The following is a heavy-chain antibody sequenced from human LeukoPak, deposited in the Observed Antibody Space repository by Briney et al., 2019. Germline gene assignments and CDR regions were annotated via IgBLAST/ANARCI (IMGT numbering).Heavy chain of an antibody. CDR2: IYTSGSS. D-gene: IGHD1/OR15-1a*01. J-gene: IGHJ4*02. CDR3: ARTGPGNTFDY. V-gene: IGHV4-4*07. Sequence: SGTVSLTCTVSGGSISSYYWSWIRQPAGKGLEWIGRIYTSGSSNYNPSLKSRVTMSVDTSKIQFSLKLSSVTAADTAVYYCARTGPGNTFDYWGQGTLVPVSS. CDR1: GGSISSYY.